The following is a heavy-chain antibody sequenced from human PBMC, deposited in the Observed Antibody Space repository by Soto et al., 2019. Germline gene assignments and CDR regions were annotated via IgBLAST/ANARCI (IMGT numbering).Heavy chain of an antibody. Sequence: PSETLSLTCTVSGGSISSGGYYWSWIRQHPGKGLEWIGYIYYSGSTYYNPSLKSRVTISVDTSKNQFSLKLSSVTAADTAVYYCARDGPAAGFDAFDIWGQGTMVTVSS. CDR1: GGSISSGGYY. CDR2: IYYSGST. J-gene: IGHJ3*02. V-gene: IGHV4-31*03. CDR3: ARDGPAAGFDAFDI. D-gene: IGHD2-2*01.